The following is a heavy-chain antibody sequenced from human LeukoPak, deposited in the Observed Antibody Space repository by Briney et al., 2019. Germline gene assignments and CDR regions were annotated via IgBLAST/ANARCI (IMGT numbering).Heavy chain of an antibody. D-gene: IGHD3-3*01. CDR2: ISYDGSNK. CDR3: ARDQKEVRTYYDFWSGRYYYYGMDV. CDR1: GFTFSSYA. J-gene: IGHJ6*02. Sequence: PGGSLRLSCAASGFTFSSYAMHWVRPAPGKGLEWVAVISYDGSNKYYADSVKGRFTISRDNSKNTLYLQMNSLRAEDTAVYYCARDQKEVRTYYDFWSGRYYYYGMDVWGQGTTVTVSS. V-gene: IGHV3-30-3*01.